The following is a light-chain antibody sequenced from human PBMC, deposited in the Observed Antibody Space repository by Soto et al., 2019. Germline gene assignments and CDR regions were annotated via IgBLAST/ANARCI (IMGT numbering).Light chain of an antibody. CDR2: GAS. CDR1: KRVYSN. J-gene: IGKJ1*01. Sequence: DRLVSQSAHTVSESPRASATLSFGASKRVYSNLAWYQQRTGQAPRLLIYGASTRATGVPARFSGRGSGTEFTLTISSLQSEDFAVYYCQQYTNWTPNTFGQGTKVDI. CDR3: QQYTNWTPNT. V-gene: IGKV3-15*01.